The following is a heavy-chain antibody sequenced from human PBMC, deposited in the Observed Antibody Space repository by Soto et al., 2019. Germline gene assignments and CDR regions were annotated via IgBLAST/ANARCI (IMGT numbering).Heavy chain of an antibody. D-gene: IGHD3-22*01. CDR1: GFTFTSSA. J-gene: IGHJ3*01. CDR3: ASLPDYYHSSGYYNPH. Sequence: SVKVSCKASGFTFTSSAVQWVRQARGQRLEWIGWIVVGSGNTNYAQKFQERVTITRDMSTSTAYMELSSLRSEDTAVYYCASLPDYYHSSGYYNPHWGQGTMVTVSS. V-gene: IGHV1-58*01. CDR2: IVVGSGNT.